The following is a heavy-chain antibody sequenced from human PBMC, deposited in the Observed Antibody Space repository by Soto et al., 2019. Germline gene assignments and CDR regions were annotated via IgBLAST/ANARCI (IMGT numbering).Heavy chain of an antibody. Sequence: QVHLVESWGGVVQPGRSLRLSCAASGFTFSNYAMHWVRQAPGKGLEWVAVISYDGSDKYNANSVKGRFTISRDNSKNTLYLQMNSLRAEDTAVYYCARDTGPNGYNYYYFGMDVWGQGTTVTVSS. CDR3: ARDTGPNGYNYYYFGMDV. J-gene: IGHJ6*02. D-gene: IGHD5-18*01. CDR1: GFTFSNYA. V-gene: IGHV3-30-3*01. CDR2: ISYDGSDK.